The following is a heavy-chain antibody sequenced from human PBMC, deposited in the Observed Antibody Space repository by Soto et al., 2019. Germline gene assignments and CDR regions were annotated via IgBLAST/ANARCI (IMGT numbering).Heavy chain of an antibody. CDR1: GGSFSGYY. CDR2: INYSGST. D-gene: IGHD2-2*01. J-gene: IGHJ4*02. Sequence: PSETLSLTCAVYGGSFSGYYWSWIRQPPGKGLEWIGYINYSGSTNYTPSPKSRATISLDTSRNQFFLNLNSVTAADTAVYYCARDVGSSHGPGHPHYFDYWGQGTLVTVSS. CDR3: ARDVGSSHGPGHPHYFDY. V-gene: IGHV4-34*01.